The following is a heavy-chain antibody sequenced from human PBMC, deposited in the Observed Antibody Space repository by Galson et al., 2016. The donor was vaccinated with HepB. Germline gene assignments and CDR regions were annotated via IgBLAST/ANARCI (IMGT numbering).Heavy chain of an antibody. V-gene: IGHV5-51*01. CDR3: ARSFQAYYFDY. CDR1: GYRFSSYY. Sequence: LKISCKGSGYRFSSYYIAWVRQMPGKGLEWMGIIYPGDSDTRYSPSFQGQVTISADKSITTAYLQWSSLKASDTAIYYCARSFQAYYFDYWGQGALVTVSS. J-gene: IGHJ4*02. CDR2: IYPGDSDT.